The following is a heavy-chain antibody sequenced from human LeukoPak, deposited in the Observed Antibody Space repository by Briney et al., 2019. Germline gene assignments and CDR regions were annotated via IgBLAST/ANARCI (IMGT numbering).Heavy chain of an antibody. D-gene: IGHD6-6*01. Sequence: SVKVSCKASGGTFSSYAISWVRQAPGQGLEWMGGIIPIFGTANYAQKFQGRVTITTDEPTSTAYMELSSLRSEDTAVYYCARDLDIAARPGYYYYYYMDVWGKGTTVTVSS. J-gene: IGHJ6*03. CDR1: GGTFSSYA. CDR3: ARDLDIAARPGYYYYYYMDV. CDR2: IIPIFGTA. V-gene: IGHV1-69*05.